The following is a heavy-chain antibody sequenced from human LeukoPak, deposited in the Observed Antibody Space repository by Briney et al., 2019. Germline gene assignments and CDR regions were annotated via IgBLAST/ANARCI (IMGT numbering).Heavy chain of an antibody. CDR1: GGSFSGYY. CDR3: ARLVRGDRYYYGSGRRLGAFDI. J-gene: IGHJ3*02. D-gene: IGHD3-10*01. V-gene: IGHV4-34*01. Sequence: KTSETLSLTCAVYGGSFSGYYWSWIRQPPGKGLEWIGEINHSGSTNYNPSLKSRVTISVDTSKNQFSLKLSSVTAADTAVYYCARLVRGDRYYYGSGRRLGAFDIWGQGTMVTVSS. CDR2: INHSGST.